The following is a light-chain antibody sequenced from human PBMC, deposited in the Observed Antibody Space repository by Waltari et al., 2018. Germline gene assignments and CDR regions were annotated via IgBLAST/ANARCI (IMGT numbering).Light chain of an antibody. CDR2: AAS. CDR1: QTIRSY. Sequence: DIQLTPSPSSLSASVGARVTITCRASQTIRSYVNWYQQIPGQAPKLLIFAASSLQSGVPSMFSGSRSGTDFTLTISSLQPEDFATYYCQQSYSTPRTSGQGTKLEI. V-gene: IGKV1-39*01. J-gene: IGKJ2*01. CDR3: QQSYSTPRT.